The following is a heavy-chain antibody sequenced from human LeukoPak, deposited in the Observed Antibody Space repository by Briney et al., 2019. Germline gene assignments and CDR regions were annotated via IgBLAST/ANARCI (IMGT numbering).Heavy chain of an antibody. CDR2: ISSSSRYI. Sequence: GGSLRLSCAASGFTFSSYSMNWVRQAPGKGLEWVSSISSSSRYIYYADSVRGRFTISRDNAKNSLYLQMNRLRAEDTAVYYCARDWGLGYCTNGVCYPSGPVDYWGQGTLVTVSS. V-gene: IGHV3-21*01. D-gene: IGHD2-8*01. CDR1: GFTFSSYS. CDR3: ARDWGLGYCTNGVCYPSGPVDY. J-gene: IGHJ4*02.